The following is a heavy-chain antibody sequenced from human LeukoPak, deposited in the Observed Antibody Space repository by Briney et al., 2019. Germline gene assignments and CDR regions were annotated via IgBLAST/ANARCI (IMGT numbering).Heavy chain of an antibody. CDR3: VKPFGYGYHQDHLFDC. CDR1: GFTFDDFA. D-gene: IGHD5-12*01. CDR2: ISWDAGSA. Sequence: GGSLRLSCAASGFTFDDFAMHWVRQAPGKGLEWVSLISWDAGSAYYADSVKGRFTISRDNSKNSLYLQMNSLRAEDTALYYCVKPFGYGYHQDHLFDCWGQGTLVTVSS. J-gene: IGHJ4*02. V-gene: IGHV3-43D*03.